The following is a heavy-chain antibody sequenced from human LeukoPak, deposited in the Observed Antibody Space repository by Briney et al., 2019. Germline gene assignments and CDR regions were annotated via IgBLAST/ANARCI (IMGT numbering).Heavy chain of an antibody. CDR3: ARVPRWLQSPFDY. V-gene: IGHV1-69*04. D-gene: IGHD5-24*01. CDR2: IIPILGIA. Sequence: ASVKVSCKASGGTFSSYAISWVGQAPGQGLEWMGRIIPILGIANYAQKFQGRVTITADKSTSTAYMELSSLRSEDTAVYYCARVPRWLQSPFDYWGQGTLVTVSS. J-gene: IGHJ4*02. CDR1: GGTFSSYA.